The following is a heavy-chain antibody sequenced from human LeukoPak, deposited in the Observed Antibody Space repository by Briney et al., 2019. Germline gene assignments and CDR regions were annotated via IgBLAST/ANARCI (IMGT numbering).Heavy chain of an antibody. D-gene: IGHD2/OR15-2a*01. CDR3: ARQRRFVLSVDY. CDR2: INHSGST. Sequence: PSETLSLTCAVYGGSFSGYYWSWIRQPPGKGLEWIGEINHSGSTNYNPSLKSRVTISVDTSKNQFSLKLSSVTAADTAVYYCARQRRFVLSVDYWGQGTLVTVSS. J-gene: IGHJ4*02. CDR1: GGSFSGYY. V-gene: IGHV4-34*01.